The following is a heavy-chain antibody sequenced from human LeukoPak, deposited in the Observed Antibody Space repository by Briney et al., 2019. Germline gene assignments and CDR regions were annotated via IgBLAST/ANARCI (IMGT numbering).Heavy chain of an antibody. CDR3: ARGLGLRLGELSLSPYFDY. Sequence: SETLSLTCAVYGGSFSGYYWSWIRQPPGKGLEWIGEINHSGSTNYNPSLKSRVTISVDTSKNQFSLKLSSVTAADTAVYYCARGLGLRLGELSLSPYFDYWGQGTLVTVSS. D-gene: IGHD3-16*02. V-gene: IGHV4-34*01. CDR1: GGSFSGYY. J-gene: IGHJ4*02. CDR2: INHSGST.